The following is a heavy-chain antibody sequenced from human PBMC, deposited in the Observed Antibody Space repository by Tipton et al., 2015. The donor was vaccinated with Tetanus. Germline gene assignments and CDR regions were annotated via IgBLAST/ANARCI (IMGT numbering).Heavy chain of an antibody. CDR3: ARVAYSYDSTGLVLSGMDV. CDR2: ISGSGGST. CDR1: GFTFSSYS. Sequence: GSLRLSCAASGFTFSSYSMNWVRQAPGKGLEWVSDISGSGGSTYYADSVKGRFTISRDNSKNTLYLQMNTLRAEDTAVYYCARVAYSYDSTGLVLSGMDVWGQGTTVTVSS. J-gene: IGHJ6*02. D-gene: IGHD3-22*01. V-gene: IGHV3-23*01.